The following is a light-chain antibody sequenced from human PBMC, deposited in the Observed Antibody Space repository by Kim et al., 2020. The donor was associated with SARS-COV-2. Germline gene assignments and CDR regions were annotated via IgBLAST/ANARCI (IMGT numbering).Light chain of an antibody. J-gene: IGLJ1*01. CDR3: ATWDDSLKGYV. CDR2: NNN. Sequence: QSVLTQPPSASVTPGQMVTISCSGTSSNIGRNTVNWYQQFPGTAPKLLISNNNQRPSGVAARFSGSKSGTSASLAISGLQSEDEADYYCATWDDSLKGYVFGTGTKVTVL. CDR1: SSNIGRNT. V-gene: IGLV1-44*01.